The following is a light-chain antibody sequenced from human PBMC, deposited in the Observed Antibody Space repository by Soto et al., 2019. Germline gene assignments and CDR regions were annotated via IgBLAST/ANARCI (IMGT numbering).Light chain of an antibody. Sequence: EIVMTQSPATLSVSPVERATLSCRASQSVSSNLAWYQQKPGQAPRLRIYGASTRATGIPARFSGSESGTDFTLTISSLEPEDFAVYYCQQRSNWPPLTFGGGTKV. CDR1: QSVSSN. CDR3: QQRSNWPPLT. V-gene: IGKV3-15*01. CDR2: GAS. J-gene: IGKJ4*01.